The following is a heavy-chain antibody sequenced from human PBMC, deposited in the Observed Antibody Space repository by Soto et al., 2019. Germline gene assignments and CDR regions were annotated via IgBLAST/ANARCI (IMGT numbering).Heavy chain of an antibody. V-gene: IGHV3-9*01. D-gene: IGHD3-3*01. CDR1: GFNFAEYA. CDR2: ISWDGGRI. Sequence: EVQLVESGGGLVQPGRSLRLSCAASGFNFAEYAMHWVRQIPGKGLEWVSGISWDGGRIGYADSVKGRFTISRDNARNSLYLQMDSLRDEDTALYYCAKGRYDFWSPYYFDSWGQGTLVTVSS. J-gene: IGHJ4*02. CDR3: AKGRYDFWSPYYFDS.